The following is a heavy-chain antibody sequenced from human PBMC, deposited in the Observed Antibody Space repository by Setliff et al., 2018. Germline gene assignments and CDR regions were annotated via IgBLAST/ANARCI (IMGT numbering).Heavy chain of an antibody. J-gene: IGHJ4*01. V-gene: IGHV3-23*01. CDR3: ATSTITTYYFDY. CDR1: GFAFTSYD. CDR2: INNGGVSA. Sequence: LSCVTSGFAFTSYDMTWVRQAPGKGLEWVASINNGGVSADYTDSVKGRFTISRDNSRNTLYLQMKSLRAEDTAIYYCATSTITTYYFDYWGHGTLVTVSS. D-gene: IGHD4-4*01.